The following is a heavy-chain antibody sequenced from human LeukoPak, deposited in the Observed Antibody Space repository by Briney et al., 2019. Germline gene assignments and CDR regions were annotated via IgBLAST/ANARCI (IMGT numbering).Heavy chain of an antibody. V-gene: IGHV1-18*01. CDR3: ARDQSASLPDY. CDR1: GYTFISYG. Sequence: ASVKVSCKASGYTFISYGISWVRQAPGQGLEWMGWISAYNGNTNYVQKLQGRVTMTTDTSTSTAYMELRSLTSDDTAVYYCARDQSASLPDYWGQGTLVTVSS. D-gene: IGHD1-26*01. CDR2: ISAYNGNT. J-gene: IGHJ4*02.